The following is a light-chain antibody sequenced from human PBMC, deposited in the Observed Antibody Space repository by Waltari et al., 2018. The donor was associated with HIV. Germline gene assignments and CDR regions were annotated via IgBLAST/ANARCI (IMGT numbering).Light chain of an antibody. V-gene: IGKV3-20*01. CDR2: GAS. CDR1: QSVRSAS. Sequence: EIVLTQSPGTLSLSPGERATLPCRASQSVRSASLAWYQQNPGQAPRLLIFGASSRAPGIPDRFSGSGAVTDFILTISRLEPEDCAVYYCQQYAASPLTFGGGTRVEIK. CDR3: QQYAASPLT. J-gene: IGKJ4*01.